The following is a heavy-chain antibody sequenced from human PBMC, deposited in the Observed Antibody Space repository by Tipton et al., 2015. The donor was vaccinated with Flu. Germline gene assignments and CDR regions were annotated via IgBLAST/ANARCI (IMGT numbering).Heavy chain of an antibody. D-gene: IGHD4-17*01. Sequence: SLRLFCAASGFTFSSYWMHWVRQAPGKGLVWVSYISSDGSVTSYADSVQGRFTISRDNAKNTLFLQMNSLRAEDTAMYYCARRTGTRAYDSWGQGNLVTVSS. CDR3: ARRTGTRAYDS. J-gene: IGHJ5*01. CDR1: GFTFSSYW. CDR2: ISSDGSVT. V-gene: IGHV3-74*01.